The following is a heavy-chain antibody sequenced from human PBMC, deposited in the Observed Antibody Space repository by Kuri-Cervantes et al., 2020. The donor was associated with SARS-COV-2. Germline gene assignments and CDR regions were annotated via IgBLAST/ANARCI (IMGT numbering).Heavy chain of an antibody. D-gene: IGHD3-16*01. Sequence: SETLSLTCSVSGGSISSYYWSWIRQPPGKGLEWIGYIYFTGNTNYNPSLGSRVTISIDTPKNQFSLKLGSLTAADTAVYYCARRFVDYGQFDYWGQGTLVTVSS. J-gene: IGHJ4*02. CDR2: IYFTGNT. V-gene: IGHV4-59*01. CDR1: GGSISSYY. CDR3: ARRFVDYGQFDY.